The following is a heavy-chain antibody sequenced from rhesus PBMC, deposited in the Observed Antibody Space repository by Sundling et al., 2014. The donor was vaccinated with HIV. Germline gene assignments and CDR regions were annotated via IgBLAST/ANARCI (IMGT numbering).Heavy chain of an antibody. CDR1: GGSISADY. J-gene: IGHJ6*01. CDR2: LYSTSGNT. CDR3: ARYSTTLVGLDS. V-gene: IGHV4-165*01. Sequence: QVQLQESGPGLVKPSETLSLTCAVSGGSISADYWNWIRQPPGKGLEWIGSLYSTSGNTYYNPSLKSRVTISTDTSKQHFSLKLSSVTAADTAVYYCARYSTTLVGLDSWGQGVAVTVSS. D-gene: IGHD4-29*01.